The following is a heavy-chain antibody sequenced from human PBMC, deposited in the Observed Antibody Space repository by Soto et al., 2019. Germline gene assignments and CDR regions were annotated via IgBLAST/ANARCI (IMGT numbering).Heavy chain of an antibody. CDR1: GFTFTSSA. CDR2: IVVGSGNT. J-gene: IGHJ6*02. D-gene: IGHD6-13*01. V-gene: IGHV1-58*01. CDR3: AAGRTAAGNYYYYYGMDV. Sequence: SVKVSCKASGFTFTSSAVQWVRQARGQRLEWIGWIVVGSGNTNCAQKFQERVTITRDMSTSTAYMELSSLRSEDTAVYYCAAGRTAAGNYYYYYGMDVWGQGTTVTVSS.